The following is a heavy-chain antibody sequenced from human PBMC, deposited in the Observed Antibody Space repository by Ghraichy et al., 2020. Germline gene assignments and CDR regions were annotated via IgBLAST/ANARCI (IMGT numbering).Heavy chain of an antibody. V-gene: IGHV4-38-2*01. CDR2: IYHSGST. D-gene: IGHD3-16*02. J-gene: IGHJ4*02. Sequence: SQTLSLTCVVSGYSISSGYYWGWIRQPPGKGLEWIGSIYHSGSTYYNPSLKSRVTISVDTSKNQFSLKLSSVTAADTAVYYCARVSWGGYDYVWGSYRPSYFDYWGQGTLVTVSS. CDR3: ARVSWGGYDYVWGSYRPSYFDY. CDR1: GYSISSGYY.